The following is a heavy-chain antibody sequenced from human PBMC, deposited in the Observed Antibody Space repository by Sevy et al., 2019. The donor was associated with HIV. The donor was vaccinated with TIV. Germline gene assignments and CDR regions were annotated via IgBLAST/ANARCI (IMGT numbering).Heavy chain of an antibody. V-gene: IGHV3-7*03. CDR3: ARSNGDPYRYYYYYMDV. D-gene: IGHD4-17*01. CDR1: GFTFSSYW. CDR2: IKQDGSEK. J-gene: IGHJ6*03. Sequence: GGSLRLSCAASGFTFSSYWMSWVRQAPGKGLEWVANIKQDGSEKYYVDSVKGRFTISRDNAKNSLYLQMNSLRAEDTAVYYCARSNGDPYRYYYYYMDVWGKGTTVTVSS.